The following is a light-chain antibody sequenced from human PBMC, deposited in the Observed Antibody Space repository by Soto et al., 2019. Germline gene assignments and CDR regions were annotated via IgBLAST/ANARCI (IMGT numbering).Light chain of an antibody. CDR3: QQYGSSPRFA. V-gene: IGKV3-20*01. CDR2: GAS. Sequence: EIVLTQSPGTRSLSPGERATLSCRASQSVSSSYLAWYQQKPGQAPRLLIYGASSRATGIPDRFSGSGSGTDFTLTISRLEPEDFAVYYCQQYGSSPRFAFGPGTKVD. J-gene: IGKJ3*01. CDR1: QSVSSSY.